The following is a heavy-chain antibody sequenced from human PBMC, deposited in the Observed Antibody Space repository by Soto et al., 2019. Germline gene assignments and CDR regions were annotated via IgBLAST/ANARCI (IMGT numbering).Heavy chain of an antibody. Sequence: SQTLSLTCAISGDSVSSNSAAWNWIRQSPSRGLEWLGRTYYRSKWYNDYAESVKSRITINPDTSKNQFSLHLNSVTPEDTAVYYCARGNGRDLWDAMDVWGQGXTVTVYS. V-gene: IGHV6-1*01. J-gene: IGHJ6*02. CDR1: GDSVSSNSAA. D-gene: IGHD3-3*01. CDR2: TYYRSKWYN. CDR3: ARGNGRDLWDAMDV.